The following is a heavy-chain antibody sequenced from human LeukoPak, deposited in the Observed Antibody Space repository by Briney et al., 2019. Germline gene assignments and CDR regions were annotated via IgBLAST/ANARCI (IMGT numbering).Heavy chain of an antibody. V-gene: IGHV1-2*02. CDR2: INPNSGGT. Sequence: GASVKVSCKASGYTFTGYYMHWVRQAPGQGLEWMGWINPNSGGTNYAQKFQGRVTMTRDTSISTAYMELSRLRSDDTAVYYCARSHYCGGDCYSRDAFDIWGQGTMVTVSS. CDR3: ARSHYCGGDCYSRDAFDI. D-gene: IGHD2-21*02. CDR1: GYTFTGYY. J-gene: IGHJ3*02.